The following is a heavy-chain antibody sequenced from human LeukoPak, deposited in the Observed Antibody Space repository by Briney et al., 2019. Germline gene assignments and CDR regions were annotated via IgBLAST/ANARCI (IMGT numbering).Heavy chain of an antibody. D-gene: IGHD3-22*01. V-gene: IGHV3-11*01. CDR1: GFTFSDYY. CDR3: ARDLGLGDSSGLIDY. Sequence: GGSLRLSCAASGFTFSDYYMSWIRQAPGKGPEWVSYISSSGSTIYYADSVKGRFTISRDNAKNSLYLQMNSLRAEDTAVYYCARDLGLGDSSGLIDYWGQGTLVTVSS. J-gene: IGHJ4*02. CDR2: ISSSGSTI.